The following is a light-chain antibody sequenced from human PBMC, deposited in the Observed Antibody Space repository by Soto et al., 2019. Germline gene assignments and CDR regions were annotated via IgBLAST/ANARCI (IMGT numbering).Light chain of an antibody. CDR1: QSISTW. CDR2: KAS. V-gene: IGKV1-5*03. J-gene: IGKJ4*01. Sequence: DIQMTQSPSTLSASVGDRVTITCRASQSISTWLAWYQQKPGKAPKLLIYKASSLEGGVPSRFSGSGSGTEFTITISNLQPDDFATYYCQQYNTHPLTFGGGTTVEIK. CDR3: QQYNTHPLT.